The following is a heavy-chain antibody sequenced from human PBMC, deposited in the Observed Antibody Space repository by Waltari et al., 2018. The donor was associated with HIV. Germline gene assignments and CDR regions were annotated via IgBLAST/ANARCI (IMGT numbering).Heavy chain of an antibody. CDR1: GFTFINAW. V-gene: IGHV3-15*01. D-gene: IGHD2-21*01. Sequence: EVHLVESGGGLVKPGGSLRGSCTVSGFTFINAWMSWVRQAPGKGLEWLGRIKSKNDGGTIDYAAPVKDRFTILRDDSKHTLYLEMSSLKIEDTGIYYCVTDAVAVPLDTAYWGQGTLVTVSS. J-gene: IGHJ4*02. CDR2: IKSKNDGGTI. CDR3: VTDAVAVPLDTAY.